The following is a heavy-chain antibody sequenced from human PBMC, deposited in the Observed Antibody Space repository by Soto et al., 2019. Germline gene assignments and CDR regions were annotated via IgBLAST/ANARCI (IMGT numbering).Heavy chain of an antibody. Sequence: GGSLRLSCAASGFPFSSYAMSWVRQAPGKGLEWVSAISGSGGSTYYADSVKGRFTISRDNSKNTLYLQMNSLRAEDTAVYYCAKDLYGDYAIFDYWGQGTLVTVSS. D-gene: IGHD4-17*01. CDR1: GFPFSSYA. J-gene: IGHJ4*02. V-gene: IGHV3-23*01. CDR3: AKDLYGDYAIFDY. CDR2: ISGSGGST.